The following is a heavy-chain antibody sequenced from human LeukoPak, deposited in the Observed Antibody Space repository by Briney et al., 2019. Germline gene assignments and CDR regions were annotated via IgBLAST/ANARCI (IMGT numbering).Heavy chain of an antibody. CDR2: INHSGTT. D-gene: IGHD3-16*02. V-gene: IGHV4-34*01. J-gene: IGHJ4*02. CDR1: GGSFSGYY. CDR3: ARGWITFGGVITN. Sequence: SETLSLTCAVYGGSFSGYYWSWIRQPPGKGLEWIGEINHSGTTDYNPSLKSRVTISVDTSKNQFSLKLSSVTAADTAVYYCARGWITFGGVITNWGQGTLATVSS.